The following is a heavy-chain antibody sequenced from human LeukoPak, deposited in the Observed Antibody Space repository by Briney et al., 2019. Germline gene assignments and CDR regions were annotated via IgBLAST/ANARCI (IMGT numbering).Heavy chain of an antibody. CDR1: GFTFSRHA. CDR3: ASENIVDTSGALFDY. CDR2: ITSSGSYR. J-gene: IGHJ4*02. Sequence: GGSLRLSCAASGFTFSRHAMNWVRQAPGKGLEWVSSITSSGSYRFHSDSVKGRFTISRDNGKNSLYLQMNSLRVEDTAVYYCASENIVDTSGALFDYWGQGTLVTVSS. D-gene: IGHD5-12*01. V-gene: IGHV3-21*01.